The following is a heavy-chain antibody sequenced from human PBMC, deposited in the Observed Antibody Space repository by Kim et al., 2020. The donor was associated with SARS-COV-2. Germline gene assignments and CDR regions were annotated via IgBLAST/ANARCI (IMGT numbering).Heavy chain of an antibody. CDR1: GASVDSSDSY. CDR2: FYYSGTT. CDR3: ARHTLRSLSFGALGDFDS. J-gene: IGHJ4*02. D-gene: IGHD3-10*01. V-gene: IGHV4-39*01. Sequence: SDTLSLTCTVSGASVDSSDSYWGWIRQPPGKGLEWIGSFYYSGTTYYNPSLKSRVTISADTARNQFSLKMTSATVADTALYYCARHTLRSLSFGALGDFDSWGQGTLVAVSS.